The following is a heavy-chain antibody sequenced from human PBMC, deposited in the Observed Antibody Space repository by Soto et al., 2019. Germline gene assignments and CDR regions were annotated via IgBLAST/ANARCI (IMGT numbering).Heavy chain of an antibody. Sequence: TLSLTCTVSGGSISSGGYYWSRIRQHPGKGLEWIGYIYYSGSTYYNPSLKSRVTISVDTSKNQFSLKLSSVTAADTAVYYCARGRSVPAAIRGCMDVWGQGTTVTVSS. J-gene: IGHJ6*02. CDR1: GGSISSGGYY. CDR3: ARGRSVPAAIRGCMDV. CDR2: IYYSGST. V-gene: IGHV4-31*03. D-gene: IGHD2-2*02.